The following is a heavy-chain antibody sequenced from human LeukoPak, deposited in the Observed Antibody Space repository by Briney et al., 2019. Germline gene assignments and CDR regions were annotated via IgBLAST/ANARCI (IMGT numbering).Heavy chain of an antibody. V-gene: IGHV4-59*11. Sequence: SETLSLTCTVSGGSISSHCWSWIRQPPGKGLEWIGYIYYSGSTNYNPSLKSRVTISVDTSKNQFSLKLSSVTAADTAVYYCARVPNYSGSYSDSWGQGTLVTVSS. CDR1: GGSISSHC. J-gene: IGHJ4*02. D-gene: IGHD1-26*01. CDR3: ARVPNYSGSYSDS. CDR2: IYYSGST.